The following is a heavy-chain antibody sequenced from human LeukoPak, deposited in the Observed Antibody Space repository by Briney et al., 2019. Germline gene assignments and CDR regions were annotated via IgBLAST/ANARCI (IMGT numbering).Heavy chain of an antibody. V-gene: IGHV4-38-2*01. CDR2: IYHSGST. CDR1: GYSISSGYY. J-gene: IGHJ4*02. D-gene: IGHD1-7*01. CDR3: ARIGITGTTLSRVLDY. Sequence: PSETLSLTCAVSGYSISSGYYWGWIRQPPGKGLEWIGSIYHSGSTYYNPSLKSRVTISVDTSKNQFSLKLSSVTAADTAVHYCARIGITGTTLSRVLDYWGQGTLVTVSS.